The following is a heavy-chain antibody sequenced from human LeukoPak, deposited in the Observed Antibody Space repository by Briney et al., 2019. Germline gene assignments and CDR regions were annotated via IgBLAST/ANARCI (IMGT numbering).Heavy chain of an antibody. J-gene: IGHJ5*02. Sequence: SETLSLTCAVYGGSFSGYYWSWIRQPPGKGLEWIGEINHSGSTNYNPSLKSRGTISVDTSKNQFSLKLSSVTAADTAVYYCARAQGYYDFWSGYYVRNNWFDPWGQGTLVTVSS. CDR1: GGSFSGYY. CDR3: ARAQGYYDFWSGYYVRNNWFDP. V-gene: IGHV4-34*01. D-gene: IGHD3-3*01. CDR2: INHSGST.